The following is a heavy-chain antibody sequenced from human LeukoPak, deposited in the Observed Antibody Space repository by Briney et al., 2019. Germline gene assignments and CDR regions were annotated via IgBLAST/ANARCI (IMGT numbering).Heavy chain of an antibody. CDR2: IRYDGSNK. CDR1: GFTFSSYG. CDR3: ARAAGNYYDSSGYYSFDAFDI. D-gene: IGHD3-22*01. V-gene: IGHV3-30*02. J-gene: IGHJ3*02. Sequence: PGGSLRLSCAASGFTFSSYGMHWVRQAPGKGLEWVAFIRYDGSNKYYADSVKGRFTISRDNSKNTLYLQMNSLRAEDTAMYYCARAAGNYYDSSGYYSFDAFDIWGQGTMVTVSS.